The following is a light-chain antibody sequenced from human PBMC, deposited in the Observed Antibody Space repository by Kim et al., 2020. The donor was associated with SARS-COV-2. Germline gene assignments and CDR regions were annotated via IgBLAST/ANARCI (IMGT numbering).Light chain of an antibody. J-gene: IGKJ1*01. Sequence: ASVGDRVTLTCRTSQSISTFLHWYQQKPGKAPRLLIFAASRLQSGIPLRFSGSVSGTEYTLTITSLQPEDFATFYCQQSYTLPRTFGPGTKVDIK. CDR1: QSISTF. CDR3: QQSYTLPRT. V-gene: IGKV1-39*01. CDR2: AAS.